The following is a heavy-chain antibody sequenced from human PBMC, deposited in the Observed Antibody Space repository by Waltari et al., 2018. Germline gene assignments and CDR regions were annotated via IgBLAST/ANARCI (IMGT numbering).Heavy chain of an antibody. CDR3: ATSTDAGYSGYEDYYYYYYMDV. D-gene: IGHD5-12*01. CDR1: GGTFSSYA. J-gene: IGHJ6*03. V-gene: IGHV1-69*10. Sequence: QVQLVQSGAEVKKPGSSVKVSCKASGGTFSSYAISWVRPAPGQGLEWLGGIIPILGIANYAQKFQGRVTITADKSTSTAYMELSSLRSEDTAVYYCATSTDAGYSGYEDYYYYYYMDVWGKGTTVTVSS. CDR2: IIPILGIA.